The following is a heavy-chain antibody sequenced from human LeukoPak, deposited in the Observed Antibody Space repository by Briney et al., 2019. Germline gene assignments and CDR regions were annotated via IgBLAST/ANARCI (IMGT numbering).Heavy chain of an antibody. D-gene: IGHD6-6*01. CDR2: INPNRGGT. Sequence: VAPVKVSCKASGYTFTGYYLHWVRQAPGQGLEWMGWINPNRGGTNYAQKFQGRVTMTRDTSISTAYMGLSRLRSDDTAVYYCARGIAARRGDCWGQGTLVTVSS. CDR1: GYTFTGYY. J-gene: IGHJ4*02. CDR3: ARGIAARRGDC. V-gene: IGHV1-2*02.